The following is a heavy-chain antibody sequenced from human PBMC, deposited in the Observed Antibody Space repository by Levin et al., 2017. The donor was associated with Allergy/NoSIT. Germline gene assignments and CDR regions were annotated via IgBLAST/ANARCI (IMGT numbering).Heavy chain of an antibody. J-gene: IGHJ5*02. D-gene: IGHD3-16*01. CDR3: AGLPAPWGGSWLDP. V-gene: IGHV4-30-4*01. CDR1: GDSINRGDYY. Sequence: SETLSLTCTVSGDSINRGDYYWNWIRQQPGKGLEWVGSIYGNGDTDYNPSLKSRVAISVDTSKNQFSLKLTSVTAADTAVYYCAGLPAPWGGSWLDPWGQGTLVTVSS. CDR2: IYGNGDT.